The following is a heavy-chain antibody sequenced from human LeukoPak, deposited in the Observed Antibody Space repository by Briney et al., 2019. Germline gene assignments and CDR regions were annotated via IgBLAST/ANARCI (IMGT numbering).Heavy chain of an antibody. CDR1: GGSISSFY. V-gene: IGHV4-59*01. J-gene: IGHJ5*02. CDR2: IYYSGST. CDR3: ARHGTSGTNLNWFDP. Sequence: SETLSLTCTVSGGSISSFYWSWIRQPPGKGLEWIGYIYYSGSTNYDPSLKSRVTISVDTSKNQFSLKLSSVTAADTAVYYCARHGTSGTNLNWFDPWGQGTLVTVSS. D-gene: IGHD1-1*01.